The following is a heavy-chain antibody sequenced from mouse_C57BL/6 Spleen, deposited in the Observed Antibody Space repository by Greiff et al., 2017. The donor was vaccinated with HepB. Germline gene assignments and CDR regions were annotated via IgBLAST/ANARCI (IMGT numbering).Heavy chain of an antibody. V-gene: IGHV7-1*01. CDR2: SRNKANDYTT. D-gene: IGHD3-2*02. Sequence: EVKVVESGGGLVQSGRSLRLSCATSGFTFSDFYMEWVRQAPGKGLEWIAASRNKANDYTTEYSASVKGRFIVSRETSQSILYLQMNALRAEDTAIYYCARDEDSSGYMDYWGQGTSVTVSS. CDR1: GFTFSDFY. CDR3: ARDEDSSGYMDY. J-gene: IGHJ4*01.